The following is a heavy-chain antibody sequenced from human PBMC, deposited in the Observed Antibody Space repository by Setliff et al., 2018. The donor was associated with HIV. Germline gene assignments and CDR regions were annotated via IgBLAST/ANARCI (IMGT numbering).Heavy chain of an antibody. CDR2: ITSSGNYK. V-gene: IGHV3-21*01. D-gene: IGHD2-2*01. CDR1: GFTFSTYA. CDR3: ARDQEYVIVVAASMNMPGYLHYYYMDV. Sequence: GGSLRLSCAASGFTFSTYAMHWVRQAPGKGLEWVSSITSSGNYKSYADSVQGRFTISRDNADNSLYLDMNSLRAEDTGVYYCARDQEYVIVVAASMNMPGYLHYYYMDVWGRGST. J-gene: IGHJ6*03.